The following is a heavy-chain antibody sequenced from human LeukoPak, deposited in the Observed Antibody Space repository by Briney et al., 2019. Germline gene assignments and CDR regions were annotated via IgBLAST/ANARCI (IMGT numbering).Heavy chain of an antibody. V-gene: IGHV3-23*01. Sequence: PTGGSLRLSCAVSGFTFNNNAMSWVRQAPGKGLEWVSTTSGSGGGTYYADFVKGRFTISRDNSKNTVYLQMNSLRAEDTAVYYCAKDHFLGWGQGTLVTVSS. CDR3: AKDHFLG. CDR2: TSGSGGGT. D-gene: IGHD3-3*02. J-gene: IGHJ4*02. CDR1: GFTFNNNA.